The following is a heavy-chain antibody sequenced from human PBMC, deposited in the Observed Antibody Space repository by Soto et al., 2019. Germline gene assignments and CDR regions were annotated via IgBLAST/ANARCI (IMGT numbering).Heavy chain of an antibody. CDR3: ARDRGQQLAPDY. CDR1: GFTFSSYA. V-gene: IGHV3-30-3*01. Sequence: GGSLRLSCAASGFTFSSYAMHWVRQAPGKGLEWVAVISYDGSNKYYADSVKGRFTISRDNSKNTLYLQMNSLRAEDTAVYYCARDRGQQLAPDYWGQGPLVTVSS. J-gene: IGHJ4*02. D-gene: IGHD6-13*01. CDR2: ISYDGSNK.